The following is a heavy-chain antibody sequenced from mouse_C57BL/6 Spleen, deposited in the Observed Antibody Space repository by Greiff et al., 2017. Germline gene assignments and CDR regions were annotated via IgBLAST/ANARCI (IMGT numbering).Heavy chain of an antibody. CDR2: ISSGGDYI. CDR1: GFTFSSYA. CDR3: TRDRDGYSDY. D-gene: IGHD2-3*01. J-gene: IGHJ2*01. V-gene: IGHV5-9-1*02. Sequence: EVQGVESGEGLVKPGGSLKLSCAASGFTFSSYAMSWVRQTPEKRLEWVAYISSGGDYIYYADTVKGRFTISSDNARNTLYLQMSSLKSEDTAMYYCTRDRDGYSDYWGQGTTLTVSS.